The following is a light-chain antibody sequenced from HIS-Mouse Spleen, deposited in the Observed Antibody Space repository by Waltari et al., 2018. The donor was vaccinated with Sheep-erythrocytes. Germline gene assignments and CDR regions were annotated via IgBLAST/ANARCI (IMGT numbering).Light chain of an antibody. J-gene: IGLJ3*02. CDR3: CSYAGSSTPWV. CDR2: EGS. CDR1: SSDVGSYNL. Sequence: QSALTQPASVSGSPGQSITISCTGTSSDVGSYNLVSWYQQHPGKAPKLMIYEGSKRPSGCSNRSSGSKSGNTASLTISGLQAEDEADYYCCSYAGSSTPWVFGGGTKLTVL. V-gene: IGLV2-23*01.